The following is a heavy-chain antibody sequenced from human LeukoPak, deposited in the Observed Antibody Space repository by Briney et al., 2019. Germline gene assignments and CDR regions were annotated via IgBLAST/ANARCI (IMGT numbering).Heavy chain of an antibody. J-gene: IGHJ4*02. V-gene: IGHV3-23*01. CDR1: GFTFNSYA. Sequence: GGSLRLSCAASGFTFNSYAMSWVRQAPGKGLEWVSAISGSGGSTYYADSVKGRFTISRDNSKNTLYLQMNSLRAEDTAVYYCAKVCDYVWGSYRYARTHFDYWGQGTLVTVSS. CDR2: ISGSGGST. CDR3: AKVCDYVWGSYRYARTHFDY. D-gene: IGHD3-16*02.